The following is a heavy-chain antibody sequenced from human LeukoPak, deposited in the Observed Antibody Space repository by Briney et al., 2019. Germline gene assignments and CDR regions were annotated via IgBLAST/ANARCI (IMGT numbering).Heavy chain of an antibody. J-gene: IGHJ5*02. D-gene: IGHD6-13*01. CDR1: GYTFTGYY. CDR3: ARDRIAAAGLGFDP. Sequence: ASVKVSCKASGYTFTGYYMHWVRQAPGQGLEWMGWINPNSGGTNYAQKFQGRVTMTRDTSISTAYMELSRLRSDDTAVYYCARDRIAAAGLGFDPWGQGTLVTVSS. V-gene: IGHV1-2*02. CDR2: INPNSGGT.